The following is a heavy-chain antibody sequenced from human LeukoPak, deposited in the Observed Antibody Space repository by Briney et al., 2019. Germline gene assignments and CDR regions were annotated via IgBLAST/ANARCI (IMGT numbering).Heavy chain of an antibody. CDR1: GFNFGDYA. V-gene: IGHV3-49*04. Sequence: SLRLSCTASGFNFGDYAMSWVRQAPGKGLEWVGFIRSKAYGGTTEYAASVKGRFTISRDDSKSIAYLQMNSLKTEDTAVYYCTRGLSDCGGDCYIFDYWGQGTLVTVSS. D-gene: IGHD2-21*01. CDR2: IRSKAYGGTT. J-gene: IGHJ4*02. CDR3: TRGLSDCGGDCYIFDY.